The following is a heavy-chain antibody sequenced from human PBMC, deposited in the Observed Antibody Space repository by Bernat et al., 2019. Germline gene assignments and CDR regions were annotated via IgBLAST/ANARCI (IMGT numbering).Heavy chain of an antibody. J-gene: IGHJ5*02. CDR1: GESFSTYY. V-gene: IGHV4-34*02. CDR2: INHSGST. CDR3: ARGASNTWFDP. Sequence: QVQLQQWGAGLLKPSETLSLTCAVYGESFSTYYWSWIRQPPGKGLEWIGEINHSGSTNYNPSLKSRVTISVDTSKNQFSLKLSSVTAADTAVYDCARGASNTWFDPWGQGTLVTVSS.